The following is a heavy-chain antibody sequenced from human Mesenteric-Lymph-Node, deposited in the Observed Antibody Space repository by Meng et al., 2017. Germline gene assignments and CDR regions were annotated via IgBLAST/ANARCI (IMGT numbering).Heavy chain of an antibody. CDR2: IYHGVNI. Sequence: QLQESRSGLVRPSQTLSLPCAVPGDSITSGDYSWTWIRQPPGKGLEWIGYIYHGVNIYYTPSLRSRVTISVDKSRSQFSLKLTSVSAADTAVYYCVRDTRRGGGWFDPWGQGTLVTVSS. J-gene: IGHJ5*02. D-gene: IGHD2-15*01. CDR1: GDSITSGDYS. V-gene: IGHV4-30-2*01. CDR3: VRDTRRGGGWFDP.